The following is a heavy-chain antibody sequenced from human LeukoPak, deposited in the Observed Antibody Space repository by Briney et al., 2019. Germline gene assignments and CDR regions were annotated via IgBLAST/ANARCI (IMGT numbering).Heavy chain of an antibody. J-gene: IGHJ1*01. V-gene: IGHV4-34*01. CDR3: AREDQYCSGTSCYGGYFQH. CDR2: INHSGST. CDR1: GGSFSGYY. Sequence: SETLSLTCAVYGGSFSGYYWSWIRQPPGKGLEWIGEINHSGSTIYNPSLKSRVTISVDTSKNHLSLKLNSVTAADKAVYYCAREDQYCSGTSCYGGYFQHWGQGTLVTVSS. D-gene: IGHD2-2*01.